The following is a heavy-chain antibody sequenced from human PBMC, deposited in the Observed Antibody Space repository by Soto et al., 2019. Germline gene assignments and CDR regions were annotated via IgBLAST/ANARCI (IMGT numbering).Heavy chain of an antibody. CDR1: GYTFTNYY. CDR3: AKDHDSSSSAAPS. CDR2: INPSGGST. Sequence: ASVKVSCKASGYTFTNYYMHWVRQAPGQGLEWMGIINPSGGSTSYAQKFQGRFTISRDNSKNTLYLQMNSLRAEDTAVYYCAKDHDSSSSAAPSWGRGTLVTVSS. D-gene: IGHD6-6*01. V-gene: IGHV1-46*01. J-gene: IGHJ5*02.